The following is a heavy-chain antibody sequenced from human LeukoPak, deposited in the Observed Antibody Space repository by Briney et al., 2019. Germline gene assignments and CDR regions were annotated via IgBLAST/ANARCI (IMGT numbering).Heavy chain of an antibody. CDR3: ARENPSGYYNRPIDY. Sequence: SETLSLTCTVSGASISSYYWSWIRQPPGKGLEWIGDIYYSGSIKYNPSLKSRVTMSVDTSKNQYSLKLSSVTAADTAIYYCARENPSGYYNRPIDYWGQGTLVTVSS. J-gene: IGHJ4*02. CDR1: GASISSYY. V-gene: IGHV4-59*12. D-gene: IGHD3-22*01. CDR2: IYYSGSI.